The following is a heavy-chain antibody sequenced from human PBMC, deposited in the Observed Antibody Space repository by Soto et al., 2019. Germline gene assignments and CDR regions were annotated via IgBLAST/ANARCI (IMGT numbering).Heavy chain of an antibody. CDR1: GYTFTGYY. D-gene: IGHD3-10*01. V-gene: IGHV1-2*02. J-gene: IGHJ3*02. Sequence: GASVKCSFKPSGYTFTGYYIHWVRQAPGQGLECIALINPNSGDTNYGHKFQGRVTLTRDTSINTVYMEVTSLRSDDTAVYYCARHYGTPEXGKAFDNWGQGTMVNVSS. CDR3: ARHYGTPEXGKAFDN. CDR2: INPNSGDT.